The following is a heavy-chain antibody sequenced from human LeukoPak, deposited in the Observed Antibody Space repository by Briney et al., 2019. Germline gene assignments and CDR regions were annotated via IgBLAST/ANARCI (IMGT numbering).Heavy chain of an antibody. J-gene: IGHJ5*02. CDR3: ARDPVRSSSWPNWFDP. Sequence: GGSLRLSCAASGFTFSSYAMSWVRQAPGKGLEWVSAISGSGGSTYYADSVKGRFTISRDNAKNSLYLQMNSLRAEDTAVYYCARDPVRSSSWPNWFDPWGQGTLVTVSS. D-gene: IGHD6-13*01. CDR1: GFTFSSYA. CDR2: ISGSGGST. V-gene: IGHV3-23*01.